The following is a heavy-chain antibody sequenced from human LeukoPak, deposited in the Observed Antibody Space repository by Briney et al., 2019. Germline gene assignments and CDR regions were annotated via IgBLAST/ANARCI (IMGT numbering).Heavy chain of an antibody. CDR3: AKSPSLQAFDV. Sequence: GGSLRLSCVVSGFTFSNYGMSWVRQAPGRGLECVSTISADGGSTYYPDSVKGRFTISRDNSKNTLYLQMNNLRAEDTALYYCAKSPSLQAFDVWGQGTMVSVSS. J-gene: IGHJ3*01. V-gene: IGHV3-23*01. CDR1: GFTFSNYG. CDR2: ISADGGST.